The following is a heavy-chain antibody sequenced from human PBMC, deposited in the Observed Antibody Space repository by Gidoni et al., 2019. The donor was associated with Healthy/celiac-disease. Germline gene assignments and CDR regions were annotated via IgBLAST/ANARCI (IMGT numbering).Heavy chain of an antibody. J-gene: IGHJ3*02. Sequence: QVQLVQSGAEVKKPGSSVKVSCKASGGTFSRYAISWVRQAPGQGLEWMGGIIPIFGTANYAQKFQGRVTITADESTSTAYMELSSLRSEDTAVYYCARDPTYYDSSGYYPGEAFDIWGQGTMVTVSS. CDR3: ARDPTYYDSSGYYPGEAFDI. CDR1: GGTFSRYA. CDR2: IIPIFGTA. D-gene: IGHD3-22*01. V-gene: IGHV1-69*01.